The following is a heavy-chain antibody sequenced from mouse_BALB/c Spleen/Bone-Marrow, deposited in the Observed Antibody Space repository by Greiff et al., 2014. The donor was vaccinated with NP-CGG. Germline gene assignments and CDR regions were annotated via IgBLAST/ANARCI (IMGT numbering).Heavy chain of an antibody. CDR2: IDPSDSYT. V-gene: IGHV1S127*01. J-gene: IGHJ4*01. CDR3: TRDAMDY. Sequence: VQLQQSGAELVKPGASVKMSCKASGYTFTSYWMHWVRQRPVQGLEWIGVIDPSDSYTSYIQKFKGKATLTVDTSSSTAYMQLSSLTSEDSAVYYCTRDAMDYWGQGTSVTVSS. CDR1: GYTFTSYW.